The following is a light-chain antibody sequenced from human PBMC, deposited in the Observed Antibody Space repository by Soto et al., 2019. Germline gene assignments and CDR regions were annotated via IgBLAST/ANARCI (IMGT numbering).Light chain of an antibody. CDR1: QSVGTY. Sequence: FVLTQSPATLSLSPGEGASLSCWASQSVGTYMAWYHHKPGQPPRLLIYDASKRATGIPARFSGSGSGTNFTFTISSLEPADFALYFCQLRSSWPPYTFAQGTKVEMK. CDR3: QLRSSWPPYT. CDR2: DAS. J-gene: IGKJ2*01. V-gene: IGKV3-11*01.